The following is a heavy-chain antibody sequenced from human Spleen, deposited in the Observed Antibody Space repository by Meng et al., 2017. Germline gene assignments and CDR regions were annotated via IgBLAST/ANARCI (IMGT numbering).Heavy chain of an antibody. V-gene: IGHV1-69*05. CDR1: GYTFMNFG. Sequence: SVKVSCKASGYTFMNFGISWVRQAPGQGLEWMGGIIPIFGAAKYSQKFQGRVTITRDTSASTAYMELSSLRSEDTAVYYCAREMPYYDILTGYYSLNAFDIWGQGTMVTVSS. CDR2: IIPIFGAA. D-gene: IGHD3-9*01. CDR3: AREMPYYDILTGYYSLNAFDI. J-gene: IGHJ3*02.